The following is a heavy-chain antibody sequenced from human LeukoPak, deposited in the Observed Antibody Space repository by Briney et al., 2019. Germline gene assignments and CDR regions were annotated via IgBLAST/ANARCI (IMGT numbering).Heavy chain of an antibody. CDR1: GGSFSGYY. J-gene: IGHJ4*02. CDR2: INHSGST. Sequence: SETLSLTCALYGGSFSGYYSIWIPHPPGKGLECIGEINHSGSTNSNPPLKSRVTISVDTSKYQFSLKLSSVTAADSAVYYCATLRGGEWLPSGYWGQGTLVTVSS. V-gene: IGHV4-34*01. D-gene: IGHD6-19*01. CDR3: ATLRGGEWLPSGY.